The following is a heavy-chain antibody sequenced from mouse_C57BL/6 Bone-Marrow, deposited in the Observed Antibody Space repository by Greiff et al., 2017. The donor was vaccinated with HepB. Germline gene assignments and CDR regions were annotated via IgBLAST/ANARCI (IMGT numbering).Heavy chain of an antibody. Sequence: VQGVESGAELVKPGASVKMSCKASGYTFTTYPIEWMKQNHGKSLEWIGNFHPYNDDTKYNEKFKGKATLTVEKSSSKFYLELSRLTSDDSAVYDCARKDAGYAMDYWGQGTSVTVSS. CDR1: GYTFTTYP. V-gene: IGHV1-47*01. J-gene: IGHJ4*01. CDR2: FHPYNDDT. CDR3: ARKDAGYAMDY.